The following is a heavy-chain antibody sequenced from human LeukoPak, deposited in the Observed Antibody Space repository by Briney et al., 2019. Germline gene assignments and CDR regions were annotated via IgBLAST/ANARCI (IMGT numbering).Heavy chain of an antibody. Sequence: SETLSLTCAVYGGSFSGYYWSWIRQPPGKGLEWIGEIIHSGSTNYNPSLKSRVTISVDTSKNQFSLKLSSVTAADTAVYYCARLRWLQLIDYWGQGTLVTVSS. V-gene: IGHV4-34*12. CDR2: IIHSGST. D-gene: IGHD5-24*01. CDR1: GGSFSGYY. J-gene: IGHJ4*02. CDR3: ARLRWLQLIDY.